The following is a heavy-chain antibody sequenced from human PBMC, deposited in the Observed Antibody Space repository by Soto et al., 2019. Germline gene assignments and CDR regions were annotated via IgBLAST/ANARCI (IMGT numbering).Heavy chain of an antibody. CDR1: GGSISSGGYY. D-gene: IGHD7-27*01. CDR2: IYYSGST. Sequence: SETLSLTCTVSGGSISSGGYYWSRTRQHPGKGLEWIGYIYYSGSTYYNPSLKSRVTIAVDTSKNQFSLKLSSVTAADTAVYYCASLLPQWGLDYWGQGTLVTVSS. V-gene: IGHV4-31*03. J-gene: IGHJ4*02. CDR3: ASLLPQWGLDY.